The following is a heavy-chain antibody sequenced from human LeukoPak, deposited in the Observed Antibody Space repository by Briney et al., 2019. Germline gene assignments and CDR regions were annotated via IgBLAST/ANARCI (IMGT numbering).Heavy chain of an antibody. CDR2: ISYDGNLK. V-gene: IGHV3-30*03. D-gene: IGHD6-13*01. CDR3: ARDRAAADP. Sequence: PGGSLRLSCVASGFMFSNYAMHWVRQAPGKGLEWVAVISYDGNLKHYADSVRGRFTISRDDSKNTLFLQMDSLRAEDTAVYYCARDRAAADPWGQGTLVTVSS. J-gene: IGHJ5*02. CDR1: GFMFSNYA.